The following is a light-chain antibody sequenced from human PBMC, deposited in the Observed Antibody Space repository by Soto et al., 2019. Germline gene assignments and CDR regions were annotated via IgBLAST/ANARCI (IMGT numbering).Light chain of an antibody. Sequence: QSVLTQPASVSGSPGQSITISCTGTSSDVGTYNLVSWYQHHPGKGPKFMIYEGSKRPSGVSNRFSGSKSGNTASLTISGLQAEDEADYYCCSYAGNNTLIFGGGTKLTVL. V-gene: IGLV2-23*01. CDR1: SSDVGTYNL. CDR3: CSYAGNNTLI. J-gene: IGLJ2*01. CDR2: EGS.